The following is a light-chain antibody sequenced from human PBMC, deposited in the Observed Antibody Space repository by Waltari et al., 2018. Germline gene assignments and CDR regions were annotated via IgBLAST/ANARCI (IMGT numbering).Light chain of an antibody. Sequence: NLKLTQPRSVSESPGKTVIISCTGSSGNIAGNYVQWYRQRPGSAPTSVIYESNQRPSGVPNRCSGSIDSASNSASLTISGLKTEDEADYYGQSYDDNSPDWVFGGGTKLTVL. CDR1: SGNIAGNY. V-gene: IGLV6-57*02. CDR2: ESN. CDR3: QSYDDNSPDWV. J-gene: IGLJ3*02.